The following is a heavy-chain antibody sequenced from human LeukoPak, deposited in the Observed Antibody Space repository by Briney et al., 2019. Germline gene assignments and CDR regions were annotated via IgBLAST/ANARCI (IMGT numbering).Heavy chain of an antibody. V-gene: IGHV1-2*06. CDR1: GYTFTGYY. D-gene: IGHD3-22*01. CDR3: AREGIDSSGYYYSSFDY. CDR2: INPDSGGT. Sequence: ASVKVSCKASGYTFTGYYMHWVRQAPGQGLEWMGRINPDSGGTNYAQKFQGRVTMTRDTSISTAYMELSRLRSDDTAVYYCAREGIDSSGYYYSSFDYWGQGTLVTVSS. J-gene: IGHJ4*02.